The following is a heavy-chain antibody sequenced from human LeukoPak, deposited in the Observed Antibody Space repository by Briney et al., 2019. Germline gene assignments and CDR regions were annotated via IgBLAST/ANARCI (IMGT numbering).Heavy chain of an antibody. Sequence: GGSLRLSCAASGFTFSSYAMHWVRQAPGKGLEWVAVMSYDGSNKYYADSVKGRFTISRDNSKNTLYLQMNSLRAEDTAVYYCARESGLEKIDYWGQGTLVTVSS. D-gene: IGHD3/OR15-3a*01. V-gene: IGHV3-30*04. CDR3: ARESGLEKIDY. CDR1: GFTFSSYA. CDR2: MSYDGSNK. J-gene: IGHJ4*02.